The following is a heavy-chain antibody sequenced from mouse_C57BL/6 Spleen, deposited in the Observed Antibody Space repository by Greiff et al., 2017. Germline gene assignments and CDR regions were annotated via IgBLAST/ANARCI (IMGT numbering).Heavy chain of an antibody. V-gene: IGHV1-19*01. J-gene: IGHJ2*01. CDR1: GYTFTDYY. D-gene: IGHD1-1*01. CDR3: ARGGITTVVAYYFDY. Sequence: VQLKESGPVLVKPGASVKMSCKASGYTFTDYYMNWVKQSHGKSLEWIGVINPYNGGTSHNQKFKGKATFTVDKSSSTTYMDLNSMPSEDSSVFYSARGGITTVVAYYFDYWGEGTTLTVAS. CDR2: INPYNGGT.